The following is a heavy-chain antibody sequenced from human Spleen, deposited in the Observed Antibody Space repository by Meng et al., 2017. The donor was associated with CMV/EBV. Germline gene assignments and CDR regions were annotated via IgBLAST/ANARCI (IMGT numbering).Heavy chain of an antibody. CDR1: GFTFSSYS. J-gene: IGHJ4*02. CDR2: ISSSSDII. V-gene: IGHV3-21*01. CDR3: ARNLPAGDY. Sequence: GESLKISCAASGFTFSSYSMNWVRQAPGKGLEWVSFISSSSDIIYYADSVKGRFTISRDNAKNSLYLQMNSLRAEDTAVYYSARNLPAGDYWGQGILVTVS. D-gene: IGHD2-2*01.